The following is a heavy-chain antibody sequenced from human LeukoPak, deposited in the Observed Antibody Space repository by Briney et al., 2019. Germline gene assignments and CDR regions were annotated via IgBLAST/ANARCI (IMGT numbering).Heavy chain of an antibody. D-gene: IGHD1-26*01. CDR3: ASLGIVGANFDY. Sequence: SETLSLTCTVSGYSISSGYYWGWIRQPPGKGLEWIGSIYHSGSTYYNPSLKSRVTISVDTSKNQFSLKLSSVTAADTAVYYCASLGIVGANFDYWGQGTLVTVSS. CDR2: IYHSGST. CDR1: GYSISSGYY. J-gene: IGHJ4*02. V-gene: IGHV4-38-2*02.